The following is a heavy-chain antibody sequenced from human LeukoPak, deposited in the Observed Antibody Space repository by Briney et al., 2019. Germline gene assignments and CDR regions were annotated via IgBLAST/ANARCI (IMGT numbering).Heavy chain of an antibody. CDR2: ISSSGNTI. D-gene: IGHD3-22*01. CDR1: GFTFSDYY. CDR3: ARERYYDRGYYFDY. Sequence: GGSLRLSCAASGFTFSDYYMSWIRQAPGKGLEWVSYISSSGNTIYYADSVKGRFTISRDNAKNSLYLQMNSLRAEDTAVYYCARERYYDRGYYFDYWGQGALVTVSS. J-gene: IGHJ4*02. V-gene: IGHV3-11*04.